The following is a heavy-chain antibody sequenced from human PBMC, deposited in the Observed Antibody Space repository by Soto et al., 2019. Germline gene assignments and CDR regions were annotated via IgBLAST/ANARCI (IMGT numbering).Heavy chain of an antibody. D-gene: IGHD5-12*01. CDR2: IWFDESKK. CDR1: GFTFSSYG. J-gene: IGHJ4*02. Sequence: QVQLGESGGGEVQPGGSLRLSCEASGFTFSSYGMHWVRQAPGKGLEWVADIWFDESKKYYGDSVRGRFTISRDDSKNTLYLEMNSLRAEDTAMYYCAKEGGYSGYEIDHGGQVTLVTVSA. CDR3: AKEGGYSGYEIDH. V-gene: IGHV3-33*06.